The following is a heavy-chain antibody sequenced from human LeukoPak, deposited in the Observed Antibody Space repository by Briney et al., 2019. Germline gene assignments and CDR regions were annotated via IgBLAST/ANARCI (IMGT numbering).Heavy chain of an antibody. CDR2: VSYGGSIK. J-gene: IGHJ4*02. CDR3: VATSGSSTN. V-gene: IGHV3-30-3*01. D-gene: IGHD2-2*01. Sequence: GGSLRLSCVASGFTFSNYTMHWVRQAPGKGLEWVAVVSYGGSIKYYADSVKSRPTISRDNSENTLYLQMNSLRAEDTAVYYCVATSGSSTNWGQGTLVTVSS. CDR1: GFTFSNYT.